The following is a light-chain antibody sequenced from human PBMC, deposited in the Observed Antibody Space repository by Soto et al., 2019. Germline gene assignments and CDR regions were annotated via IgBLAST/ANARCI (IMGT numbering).Light chain of an antibody. CDR3: LKDYNYPIT. J-gene: IGKJ5*01. CDR1: QGIRND. Sequence: AIQMTQAPSSRYGYVGERVTITWRASQGIRNDLGRYQQKPGKATKILIYAASSLQTGLPSMFSVISSGRDFTLTLISLQPEDFATYYCLKDYNYPITFGQGTRLEI. V-gene: IGKV1-6*01. CDR2: AAS.